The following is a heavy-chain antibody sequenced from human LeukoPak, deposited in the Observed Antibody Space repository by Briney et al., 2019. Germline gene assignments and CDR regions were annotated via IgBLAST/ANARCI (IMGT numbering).Heavy chain of an antibody. Sequence: SETLSLTCAVYGGSFSGYYWSWIRQPPGKGLEWIGEINHSGSTNYNPSLKRRVTISVDTSKNQFSLKLSSVTAADTAVYYCARVGRVTGTTLGWFDPWGQGTLVTVSS. D-gene: IGHD1-20*01. J-gene: IGHJ5*02. CDR2: INHSGST. V-gene: IGHV4-34*01. CDR1: GGSFSGYY. CDR3: ARVGRVTGTTLGWFDP.